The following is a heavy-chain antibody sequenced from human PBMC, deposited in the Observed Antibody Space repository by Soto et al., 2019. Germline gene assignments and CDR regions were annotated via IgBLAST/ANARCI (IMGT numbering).Heavy chain of an antibody. D-gene: IGHD6-19*01. V-gene: IGHV3-74*01. Sequence: GGSLRLSCAASGFTFSSYWMHWVRQAPGKGLVWVSRINSDGSSTSYADSVKGRFTISRDNAKNTLYLQMNSLRAEDTAVYYCARDVSGWYADNWFDPWGQGTLVTVSS. CDR2: INSDGSST. CDR3: ARDVSGWYADNWFDP. J-gene: IGHJ5*02. CDR1: GFTFSSYW.